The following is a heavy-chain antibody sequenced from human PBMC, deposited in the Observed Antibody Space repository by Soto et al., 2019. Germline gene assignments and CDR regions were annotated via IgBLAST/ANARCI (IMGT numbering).Heavy chain of an antibody. CDR1: GFAFSTYS. CDR3: ARGWEKIGSVPDYYYGMAV. CDR2: ISYDGMNA. V-gene: IGHV3-30*04. D-gene: IGHD2-15*01. Sequence: QVQLVESGGGVVQPGGSLRLSCVASGFAFSTYSLHWVRQAPGKGLEWVAVISYDGMNAYYPDSVKGRFTVSRDNSKNSLYLKMTSLRPEDTALFYCARGWEKIGSVPDYYYGMAVWGQGTMVTISS. J-gene: IGHJ6*02.